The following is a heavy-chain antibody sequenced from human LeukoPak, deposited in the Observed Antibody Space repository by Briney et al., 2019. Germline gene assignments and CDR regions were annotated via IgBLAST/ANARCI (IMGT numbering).Heavy chain of an antibody. J-gene: IGHJ4*02. D-gene: IGHD2-15*01. CDR3: ARGRDLVVVVAATLNDY. Sequence: SETLSLICAVSGGSISSGGYSWSWIRQPPGKGLEWIGEINHSGSTNYNPSLKSRVTISVDTSKNQFSLKLSSVTAADTAVYYCARGRDLVVVVAATLNDYWGQGTLVTVSS. V-gene: IGHV4-34*01. CDR2: INHSGST. CDR1: GGSISSGGYS.